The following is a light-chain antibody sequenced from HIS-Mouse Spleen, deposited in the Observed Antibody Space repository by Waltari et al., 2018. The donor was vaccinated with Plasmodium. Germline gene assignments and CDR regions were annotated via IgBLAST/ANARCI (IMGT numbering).Light chain of an antibody. V-gene: IGKV1-39*01. CDR3: QQSYSTWP. Sequence: DIQMTQSPSSLSASVGDRVTITCRASQSISSYLNWYQQKPGKAPKLLIYAASSLQSGVPSRVSGSGSGTDFTLTISSQQPEYFATYYCQQSYSTWPFGQGTKVEIK. CDR1: QSISSY. J-gene: IGKJ1*01. CDR2: AAS.